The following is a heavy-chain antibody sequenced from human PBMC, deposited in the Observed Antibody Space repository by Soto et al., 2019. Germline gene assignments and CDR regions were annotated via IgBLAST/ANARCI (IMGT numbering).Heavy chain of an antibody. CDR1: GFTFSSYG. Sequence: QVQLVESGGGVVQPGRSLRLSCAASGFTFSSYGMHWVRQAPGKGLEWVAVISYDGSNKYYADSVKGRFTISRDNSKNTLYLQMSSLSAQDTAVYYCAKGAPLSSGWLPDPLDYWGQGTLVTVSS. D-gene: IGHD6-19*01. J-gene: IGHJ4*02. CDR2: ISYDGSNK. V-gene: IGHV3-30*18. CDR3: AKGAPLSSGWLPDPLDY.